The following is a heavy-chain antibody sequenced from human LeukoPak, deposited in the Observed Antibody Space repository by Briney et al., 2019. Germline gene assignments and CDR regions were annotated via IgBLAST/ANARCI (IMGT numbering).Heavy chain of an antibody. Sequence: SETLSLTCTVSDDSITMYYWTWIRQPPGKGLEWIGYVDHTGSTKFNPSLNGRVSISRDTSNNFFSLKLSSVTAADTAVYYCARGINWVAPGDWGQGTLVTVSS. CDR2: VDHTGST. D-gene: IGHD1-1*01. J-gene: IGHJ4*02. CDR1: DDSITMYY. V-gene: IGHV4-59*12. CDR3: ARGINWVAPGD.